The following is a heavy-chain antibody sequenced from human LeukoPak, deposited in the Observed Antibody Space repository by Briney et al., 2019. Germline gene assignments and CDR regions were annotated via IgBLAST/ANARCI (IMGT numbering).Heavy chain of an antibody. CDR3: ARDASIAAASYFDP. CDR1: GYTFTSYG. D-gene: IGHD6-13*01. V-gene: IGHV1-18*01. CDR2: ISAYNDNT. Sequence: ASVKVSCKASGYTFTSYGISWVRQAPGQGLEWMGWISAYNDNTNYAQKLQGRVTMTTDTSTSTAYMELRSLRFDDTAVYYCARDASIAAASYFDPWGQGTLVTVSS. J-gene: IGHJ5*02.